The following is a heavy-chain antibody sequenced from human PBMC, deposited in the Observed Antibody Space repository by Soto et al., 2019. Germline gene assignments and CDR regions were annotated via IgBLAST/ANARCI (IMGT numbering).Heavy chain of an antibody. J-gene: IGHJ4*02. CDR3: ARDLAAGDH. V-gene: IGHV1-46*01. D-gene: IGHD6-13*01. CDR1: GYTFTHYY. Sequence: QVQLVQSGAEVKKPGASVKLSCRTSGYTFTHYYIHWVRQAPGQGLEWLGIINPASGSTNYAQDFQGTVTLTMDTSTTTVYMYLSGLRAEDTAIFYCARDLAAGDHWGQGTLVTVSS. CDR2: INPASGST.